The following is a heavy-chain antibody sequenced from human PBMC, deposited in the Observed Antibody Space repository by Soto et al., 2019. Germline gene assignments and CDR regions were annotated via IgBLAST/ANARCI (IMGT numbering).Heavy chain of an antibody. CDR1: GYTFTGYY. CDR2: INPNSGGT. V-gene: IGHV1-2*02. D-gene: IGHD6-13*01. Sequence: GASVKVSCKASGYTFTGYYMHWVRQAPGQGLEWMGWINPNSGGTNYAQKFQGRVTMNRDTSISTAYMELSRLRSDDTAVYYCARDPKSSSWRYNWFDPWGQGTLVTVSS. J-gene: IGHJ5*02. CDR3: ARDPKSSSWRYNWFDP.